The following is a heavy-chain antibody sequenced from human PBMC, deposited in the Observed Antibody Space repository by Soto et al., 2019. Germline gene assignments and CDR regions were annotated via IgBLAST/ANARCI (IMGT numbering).Heavy chain of an antibody. Sequence: EVQLVESGGGLVQPGGSLRLSCAASGFTFSSYPMTWVRLAPGKGLEWVSYISSGSSTIYYADSVKGRFTISRDNAKNSLYLQMNILRAEDTAVYYCARGQALDYGDYTGAFDIWGQGTVVTVSS. D-gene: IGHD4-17*01. V-gene: IGHV3-48*01. CDR3: ARGQALDYGDYTGAFDI. CDR1: GFTFSSYP. J-gene: IGHJ3*02. CDR2: ISSGSSTI.